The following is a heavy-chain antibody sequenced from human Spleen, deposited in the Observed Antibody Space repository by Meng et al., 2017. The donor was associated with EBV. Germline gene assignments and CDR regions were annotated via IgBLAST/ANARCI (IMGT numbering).Heavy chain of an antibody. Sequence: QVQLVQSGAEVKKPGSSVKVSCKDSGVTFSSYAISWVRQAPGQGLEWMGGIIPIFGTANYAQKFQGRVTITADESTSTAYMELSSLRSEDTAVYYCARATYYYDSSGSYPPLFYWGQGTLVTVSS. CDR2: IIPIFGTA. CDR1: GVTFSSYA. V-gene: IGHV1-69*01. CDR3: ARATYYYDSSGSYPPLFY. D-gene: IGHD3-22*01. J-gene: IGHJ4*02.